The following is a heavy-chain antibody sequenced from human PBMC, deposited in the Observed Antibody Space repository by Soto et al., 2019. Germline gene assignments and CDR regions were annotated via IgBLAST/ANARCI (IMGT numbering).Heavy chain of an antibody. CDR1: GFTFSSYG. D-gene: IGHD6-13*01. CDR2: IWYDGSNK. CDR3: ARGQTAGYYYYYYGMDV. J-gene: IGHJ6*04. Sequence: GGSLRRSCSASGFTFSSYGMHWVRQAPCKGLEWVAVIWYDGSNKYYADSVKVRFTISRDNSKNTLYLQMNSLRDEDTAVNYCARGQTAGYYYYYYGMDVRGTGTTVTVS. V-gene: IGHV3-33*01.